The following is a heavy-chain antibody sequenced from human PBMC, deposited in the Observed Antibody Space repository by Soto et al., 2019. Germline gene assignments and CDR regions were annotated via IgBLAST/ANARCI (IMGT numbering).Heavy chain of an antibody. J-gene: IGHJ5*02. CDR3: ARHPSDFWFDP. CDR1: GGSISSSSYF. Sequence: QLQLQESGPGLVKPSETLSLTCTVSGGSISSSSYFWGWIRQPPGKGLEWIGSIYYSGSTYYNPSLKXRFXXSXYTSKNQFSLKLSSVTAADTAVYYCARHPSDFWFDPWGQGTLVTVSS. V-gene: IGHV4-39*01. D-gene: IGHD2-21*02. CDR2: IYYSGST.